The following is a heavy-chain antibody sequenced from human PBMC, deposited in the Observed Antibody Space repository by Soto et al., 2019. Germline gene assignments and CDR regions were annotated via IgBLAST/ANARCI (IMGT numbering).Heavy chain of an antibody. CDR2: IYYSGST. Sequence: SETLSLTCTVSGGSISSYYWSWIRQPPGKGLEWIGYIYYSGSTNYNPSLKSRVTISVEQSKNQSSLKLSPVTAADKAGYYCARHYPYAFWSGYSPWFDPWGQGTLVTVSS. CDR1: GGSISSYY. CDR3: ARHYPYAFWSGYSPWFDP. J-gene: IGHJ5*02. D-gene: IGHD3-3*01. V-gene: IGHV4-59*08.